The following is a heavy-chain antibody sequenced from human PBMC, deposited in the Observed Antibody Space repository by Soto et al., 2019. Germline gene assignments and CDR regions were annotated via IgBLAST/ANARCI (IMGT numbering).Heavy chain of an antibody. CDR2: IYYIGTT. D-gene: IGHD6-13*01. CDR3: ARSRSGSWYYFDH. J-gene: IGHJ4*02. Sequence: QLQLQESGPGLVKPSETLSLTCTVSGGSISSSLYYWGWIRQPPGKGLEWIGSIYYIGTTYYNPSLKIRVTLSVDTSKNHFSLRLSSVTAADTAVYYCARSRSGSWYYFDHWGQGTLVTVSS. V-gene: IGHV4-39*02. CDR1: GGSISSSLYY.